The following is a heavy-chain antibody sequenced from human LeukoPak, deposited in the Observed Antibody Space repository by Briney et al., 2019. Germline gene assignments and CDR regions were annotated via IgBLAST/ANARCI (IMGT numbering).Heavy chain of an antibody. J-gene: IGHJ4*02. CDR3: ARGIVGATTFYFDY. CDR1: GFTVSSNY. D-gene: IGHD1-26*01. CDR2: IYSGRST. V-gene: IGHV3-53*01. Sequence: GGSLRLSCAASGFTVSSNYMSWVRQAPGKGLEWVSVIYSGRSTYYADSVKGRFTISRDNSKNALYLQMNSLRAEDTAVYYCARGIVGATTFYFDYWGQGTLVTVSS.